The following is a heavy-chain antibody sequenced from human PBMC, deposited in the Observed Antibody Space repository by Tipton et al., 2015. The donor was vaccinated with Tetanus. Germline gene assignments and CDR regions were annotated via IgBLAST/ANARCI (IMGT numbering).Heavy chain of an antibody. J-gene: IGHJ1*01. V-gene: IGHV4-61*01. CDR1: GGSVNSGTYY. D-gene: IGHD2-8*02. CDR2: IDYSGST. CDR3: AGVTAQRTELYFEH. Sequence: TLSLTCSVSGGSVNSGTYYWSWIRQPPGKELEWIGYIDYSGSTNYNPSLKSRLIISADTSKNQFSLRLSSVTAADTAVYYCAGVTAQRTELYFEHWGQGTQVTVSS.